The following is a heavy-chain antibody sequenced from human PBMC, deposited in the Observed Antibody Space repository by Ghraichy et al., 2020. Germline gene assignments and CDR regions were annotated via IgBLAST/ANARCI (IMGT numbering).Heavy chain of an antibody. CDR2: IFYSWRV. CDR1: GGSISNNIYY. CDR3: ASLLRGDLRTLYISSLDY. D-gene: IGHD2-21*01. V-gene: IGHV4-39*01. Sequence: SETLSLTCTVSGGSISNNIYYWGWIRQPPGQGLEWIGNIFYSWRVYYNPSLRSRVTISVYTSRNQFSLRLSSVTAADTAVYYCASLLRGDLRTLYISSLDYWGRGTLLTVSS. J-gene: IGHJ4*02.